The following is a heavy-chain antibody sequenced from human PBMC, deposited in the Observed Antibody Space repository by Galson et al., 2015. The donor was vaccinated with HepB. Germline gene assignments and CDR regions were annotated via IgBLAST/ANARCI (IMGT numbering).Heavy chain of an antibody. CDR3: ARGYPKGVNWFDP. J-gene: IGHJ5*02. Sequence: LSLTCAVYGGSFSGYYWSWIRQPPRKGLEWIGEINHSGGTNYKPSLKSRVTMSVDTSKNQFSLKLSSVTAADTAVYYCARGYPKGVNWFDPWGQGTLVTVSS. V-gene: IGHV4-34*01. D-gene: IGHD3-10*01. CDR2: INHSGGT. CDR1: GGSFSGYY.